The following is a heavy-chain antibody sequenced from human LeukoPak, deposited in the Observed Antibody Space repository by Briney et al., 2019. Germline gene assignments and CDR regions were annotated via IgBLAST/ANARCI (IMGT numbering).Heavy chain of an antibody. Sequence: SQTLSLTCTVSSGSISSGGYLWSSIRQHPGKVLVWNWYIYYSDSTHYNPSLKSRVTISVDTSKNEFSLKLSSVTAADTAVYYCARGGYYDILTGYFSPYYYYYGMDVWGQGTTVTVSS. V-gene: IGHV4-31*03. D-gene: IGHD3-9*01. CDR3: ARGGYYDILTGYFSPYYYYYGMDV. CDR2: IYYSDST. CDR1: SGSISSGGYL. J-gene: IGHJ6*02.